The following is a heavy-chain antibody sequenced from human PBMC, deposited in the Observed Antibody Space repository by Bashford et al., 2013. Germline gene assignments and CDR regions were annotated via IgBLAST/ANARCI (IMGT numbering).Heavy chain of an antibody. Sequence: SETLSLTCAVYGGSFSGYYWSWIRQPPGKGLEWIGEINHSGSTNYNPSLKSRVTISVDTSKNQFSLKLSSVTAADTAVYYCARGVGNIVVVPAAMSWFDPWGQGTLVTVSS. CDR2: INHSGST. CDR3: ARGVGNIVVVPAAMSWFDP. CDR1: GGSFSGYY. J-gene: IGHJ5*02. V-gene: IGHV4-34*01. D-gene: IGHD2-2*01.